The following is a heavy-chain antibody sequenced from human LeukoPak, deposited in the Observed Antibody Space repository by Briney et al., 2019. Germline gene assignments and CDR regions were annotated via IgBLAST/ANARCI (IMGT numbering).Heavy chain of an antibody. CDR1: GFTFSSYW. D-gene: IGHD1-26*01. CDR2: IKTDGSDK. Sequence: GGSLRLSCAASGFTFSSYWMSWVRHIPGKGLEWVANIKTDGSDKYYVDSVKGRFTISRDNAKSSLYLQMNSLRAEDTALYHCVRDLVKEGAAPTADYWGQGTLVTVSS. CDR3: VRDLVKEGAAPTADY. J-gene: IGHJ4*02. V-gene: IGHV3-7*01.